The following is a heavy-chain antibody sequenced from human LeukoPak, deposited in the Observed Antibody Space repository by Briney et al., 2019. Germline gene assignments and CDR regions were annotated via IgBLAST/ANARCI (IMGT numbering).Heavy chain of an antibody. CDR1: GGSISSGGYS. J-gene: IGHJ4*02. Sequence: KASETLSLTCAVSGGSISSGGYSWSWIRQPPGKGLEWIGYIYHSGSTYYNPSLKSRVTISVDRSKNQFSLKLSSVTAADTAVYYCARGGLRWGDPTGAFDYWGQGTLVTVSS. CDR2: IYHSGST. CDR3: ARGGLRWGDPTGAFDY. V-gene: IGHV4-30-2*01. D-gene: IGHD3-16*01.